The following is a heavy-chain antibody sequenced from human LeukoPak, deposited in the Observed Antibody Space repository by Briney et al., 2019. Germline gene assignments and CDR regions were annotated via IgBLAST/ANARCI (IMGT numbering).Heavy chain of an antibody. D-gene: IGHD3-3*01. CDR3: ARASFRPPSIFGVVIVYYMDV. CDR2: MNPNSGNT. J-gene: IGHJ6*03. CDR1: GYTFTSYD. Sequence: ASVKVSCKASGYTFTSYDINWVRQATGQGLEWMGWMNPNSGNTGYAQKFQGRVTITRNTSISTAYMELSSLRSEDTAVCYCARASFRPPSIFGVVIVYYMDVWGKGTTVTVPS. V-gene: IGHV1-8*01.